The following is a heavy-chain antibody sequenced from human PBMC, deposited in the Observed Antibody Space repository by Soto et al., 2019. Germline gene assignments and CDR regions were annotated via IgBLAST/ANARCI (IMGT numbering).Heavy chain of an antibody. D-gene: IGHD6-6*01. V-gene: IGHV3-21*01. Sequence: EVQLVESGGGLVKPGGSLRLSCAASGFTFSSYSMNWVRQAPGKGLEWVSSISSSSSYIYYADSVKGRFTISRDNANNSLYLQRNSLRAEDTAVYYCARVGSSFYYCYGMDVWGQGTTVTVSS. CDR1: GFTFSSYS. CDR3: ARVGSSFYYCYGMDV. CDR2: ISSSSSYI. J-gene: IGHJ6*02.